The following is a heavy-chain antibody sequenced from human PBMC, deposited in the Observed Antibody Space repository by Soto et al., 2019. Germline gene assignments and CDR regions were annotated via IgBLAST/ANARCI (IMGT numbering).Heavy chain of an antibody. D-gene: IGHD3-9*01. CDR1: GGFVGTGAYY. J-gene: IGHJ3*02. Sequence: QVQLQESGPGLVTPSETLSLTCRVSGGFVGTGAYYWSWIRQPPGKGLEWIGYTLYSGSPNYNPSLQSLQSRVTISVDTSRNQFSLRLTSVTAADTALYYCARHDYYHRTFDIWGQGTLVTVSS. V-gene: IGHV4-61*08. CDR2: TLYSGSP. CDR3: ARHDYYHRTFDI.